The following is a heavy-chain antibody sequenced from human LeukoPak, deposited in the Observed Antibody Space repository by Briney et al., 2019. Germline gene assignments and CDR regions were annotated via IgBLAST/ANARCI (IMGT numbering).Heavy chain of an antibody. CDR2: IYTSGDT. D-gene: IGHD3-10*01. CDR1: GGSVTRGAYS. Sequence: PSETLSLTCTVSGGSVTRGAYSWTWIRQPVGMGLEWIGRIYTSGDTKYNPSLKSRVTISVGASNNQFSLKLTSVTAADTAVYYCASGDYGAGSPVMRYWGHGTLVIVSS. J-gene: IGHJ4*01. V-gene: IGHV4-61*02. CDR3: ASGDYGAGSPVMRY.